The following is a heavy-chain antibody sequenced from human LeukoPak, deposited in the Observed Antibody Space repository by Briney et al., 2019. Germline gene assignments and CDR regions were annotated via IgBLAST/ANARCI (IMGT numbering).Heavy chain of an antibody. D-gene: IGHD6-25*01. J-gene: IGHJ5*02. V-gene: IGHV4-4*07. CDR2: INTSGNS. CDR1: GDSIRNYY. CDR3: AREGGGPRWLDP. Sequence: SETLSPTCTVSGDSIRNYYWSWIRQPAGKGLEWIGRINTSGNSNYNPSLGSRVTMSVDTSKNQFSLNLSSVTAADTAVYYCAREGGGPRWLDPWGQGPLVTVSS.